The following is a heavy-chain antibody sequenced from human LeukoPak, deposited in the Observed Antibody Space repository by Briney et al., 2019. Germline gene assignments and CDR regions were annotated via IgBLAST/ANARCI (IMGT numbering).Heavy chain of an antibody. J-gene: IGHJ5*02. Sequence: PSETLSLTCTVSDGSVSSSSYYWGWIRQPPGKGLEWIGSMFYGGYSYYNPSLKSRLTISVDTTKNQFSLKLSSMTAADTAVYYCAREQRAAAGNNWFDPWGQGTLVTVSS. D-gene: IGHD6-13*01. CDR1: DGSVSSSSYY. CDR2: MFYGGYS. V-gene: IGHV4-39*02. CDR3: AREQRAAAGNNWFDP.